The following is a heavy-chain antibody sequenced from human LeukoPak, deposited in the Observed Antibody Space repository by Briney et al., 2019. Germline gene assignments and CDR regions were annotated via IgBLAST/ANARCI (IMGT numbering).Heavy chain of an antibody. Sequence: ASVTVSCQASGYTFTGYYMHWVRQAPGQGLEWMGWINPNSCGTNYAQKFQGRVTMTRDTSISTAYMELSRLRSDDTAVYYCARGLPTLPPDYWGQGTLVTVSS. V-gene: IGHV1-2*02. D-gene: IGHD3-16*01. J-gene: IGHJ4*02. CDR2: INPNSCGT. CDR1: GYTFTGYY. CDR3: ARGLPTLPPDY.